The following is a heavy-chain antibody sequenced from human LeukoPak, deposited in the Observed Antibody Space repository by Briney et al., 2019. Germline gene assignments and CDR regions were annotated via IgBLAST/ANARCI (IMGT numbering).Heavy chain of an antibody. V-gene: IGHV1-18*01. CDR1: GYTFTSYG. D-gene: IGHD3-22*01. CDR3: ARRYYYDSSGYYSHDAFDI. Sequence: ALVKVSCKASGYTFTSYGISWVRQAPGQGLEWMGWISAYNGNTNYAQKLQGRVTMTTDTSTSTAYMELRSLRSDDTAVYYCARRYYYDSSGYYSHDAFDIWGQGTMVTVSS. J-gene: IGHJ3*02. CDR2: ISAYNGNT.